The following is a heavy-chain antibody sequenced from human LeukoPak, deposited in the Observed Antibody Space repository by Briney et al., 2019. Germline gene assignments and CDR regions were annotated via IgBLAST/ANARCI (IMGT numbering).Heavy chain of an antibody. J-gene: IGHJ4*02. V-gene: IGHV4-39*01. CDR3: ARQHYDSSGYADFDY. CDR2: AYYSGST. Sequence: PSETLSLTCTVSSGSISSNNYYWGWIRQPPGKGLEWIASAYYSGSTYYNLSLKSRVTMSVDTSTNQFSLKLGSVTAADTAVYYCARQHYDSSGYADFDYWSQGTLVTVSS. CDR1: SGSISSNNYY. D-gene: IGHD3-22*01.